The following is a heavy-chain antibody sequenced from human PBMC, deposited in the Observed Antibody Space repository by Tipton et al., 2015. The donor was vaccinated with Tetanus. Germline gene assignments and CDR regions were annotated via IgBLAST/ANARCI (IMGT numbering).Heavy chain of an antibody. CDR1: GFTFSTYW. CDR3: VRVLKGAKCSRSSCYGYGMDV. J-gene: IGHJ6*02. D-gene: IGHD2-2*01. CDR2: IDSDGSGT. V-gene: IGHV3-74*01. Sequence: GSLRLSCEASGFTFSTYWMHWVRRAPGKGLAWVSRIDSDGSGTTYADSVKGRFTISRDNAKNTLYLQMNSLRAEDTAVYYCVRVLKGAKCSRSSCYGYGMDVWGQGTTVTVSS.